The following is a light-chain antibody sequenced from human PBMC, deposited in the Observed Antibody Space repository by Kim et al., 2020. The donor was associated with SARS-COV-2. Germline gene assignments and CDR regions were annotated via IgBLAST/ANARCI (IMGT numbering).Light chain of an antibody. CDR3: QNYAGA. V-gene: IGKV3-20*01. Sequence: LSLSPGDRDTLSCRASESLLSSFLAWFQQRPGQAPRLLIYGGSRRATGIPDRFSGGGSGTEFTLTISRLEPEDFAMYYCQNYAGAFGQGTKVDIK. CDR1: ESLLSSF. CDR2: GGS. J-gene: IGKJ1*01.